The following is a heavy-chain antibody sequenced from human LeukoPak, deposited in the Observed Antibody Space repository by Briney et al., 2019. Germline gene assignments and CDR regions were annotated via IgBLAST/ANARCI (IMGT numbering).Heavy chain of an antibody. Sequence: SETLSLTCTVSGGSISINSYYWGWIRRPPGKGLEWIGSIYYSGGTYYNPSLRSRLTISVDTSKNQFSLKLSSVTAADTAVYYCARGRYYYDSGGYQSPYYYMDVWGKGTTVTVSS. J-gene: IGHJ6*03. D-gene: IGHD3-22*01. CDR2: IYYSGGT. V-gene: IGHV4-39*01. CDR3: ARGRYYYDSGGYQSPYYYMDV. CDR1: GGSISINSYY.